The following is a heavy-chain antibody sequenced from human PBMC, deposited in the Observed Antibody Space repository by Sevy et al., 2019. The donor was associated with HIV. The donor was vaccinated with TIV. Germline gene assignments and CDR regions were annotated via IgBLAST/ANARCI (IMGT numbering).Heavy chain of an antibody. J-gene: IGHJ4*02. D-gene: IGHD2-2*01. CDR1: GGTFSSYA. V-gene: IGHV1-69*13. CDR2: IIPIFGAT. CDR3: ARGLGRGTLGCTCCETFDY. Sequence: ASVKVSCKASGGTFSSYAISWVRQAPGQGLEWMGGIIPIFGATHYVQILQGRVTITADESTITAYMELRSLRSEDTAVYYCARGLGRGTLGCTCCETFDYRGQGTLVTVSS.